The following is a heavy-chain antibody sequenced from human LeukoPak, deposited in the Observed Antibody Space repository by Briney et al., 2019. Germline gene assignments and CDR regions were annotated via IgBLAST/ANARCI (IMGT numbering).Heavy chain of an antibody. V-gene: IGHV1-69*13. J-gene: IGHJ5*02. Sequence: GASVKVSCKASGYTFTSYGISWVRQAPGQGLEWMGGIIPIFGTANYAQKFQGRVTITADESTSTAYMELSSLRSEDTAVYYCARAGTVVVPAALDPWGQGTLVTVSS. CDR1: GYTFTSYG. D-gene: IGHD2-2*01. CDR3: ARAGTVVVPAALDP. CDR2: IIPIFGTA.